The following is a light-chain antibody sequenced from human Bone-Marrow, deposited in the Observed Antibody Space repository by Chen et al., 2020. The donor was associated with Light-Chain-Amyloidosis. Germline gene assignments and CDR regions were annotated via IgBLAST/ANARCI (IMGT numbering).Light chain of an antibody. CDR1: SSDVGGDNH. J-gene: IGLJ1*01. Sequence: QSALTPPASVSGSPGKSITISCTGTSSDVGGDNHVSWYQQHPDKAPKLMLYEVTNRPSWVPDRFSGSKSDNTASLTISGLQTEDEADYFCSSYTITNTLVFGSGTRVTVL. CDR2: EVT. V-gene: IGLV2-14*01. CDR3: SSYTITNTLV.